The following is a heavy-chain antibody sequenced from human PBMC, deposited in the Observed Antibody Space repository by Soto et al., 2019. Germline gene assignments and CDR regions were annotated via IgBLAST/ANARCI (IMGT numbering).Heavy chain of an antibody. Sequence: QLQLQESGPGLVKPSETLSLTCTVSGGSISSSSYYWGWIRQPPGKGLEWIGSIYYSGSTYYNPSLRRRVTISVDTSRNQFSLTLSSVTAADTAVYYCAGVGSRGWYKYYYGMDVWGQGTTVTVSS. V-gene: IGHV4-39*01. CDR1: GGSISSSSYY. D-gene: IGHD6-19*01. J-gene: IGHJ6*02. CDR3: AGVGSRGWYKYYYGMDV. CDR2: IYYSGST.